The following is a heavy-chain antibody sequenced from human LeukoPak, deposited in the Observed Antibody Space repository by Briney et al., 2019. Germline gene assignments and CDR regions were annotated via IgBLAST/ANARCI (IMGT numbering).Heavy chain of an antibody. CDR3: ARGLPDSYYDFWSGYHDAFDI. Sequence: ASVKVSCKASGYTFTSYDINWVRQATGQGLEWMGWMNPNSGNTGYARKFQGRVTTTRNTSISTAYMELSSLRSEDTAVYYCARGLPDSYYDFWSGYHDAFDIWGQGTMVTVSS. D-gene: IGHD3-3*01. J-gene: IGHJ3*02. CDR1: GYTFTSYD. V-gene: IGHV1-8*03. CDR2: MNPNSGNT.